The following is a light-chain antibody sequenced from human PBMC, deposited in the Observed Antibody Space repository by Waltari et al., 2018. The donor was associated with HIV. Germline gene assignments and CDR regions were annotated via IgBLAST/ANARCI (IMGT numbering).Light chain of an antibody. J-gene: IGLJ2*01. CDR1: SSNIGSNY. Sequence: QSLLTQSPSASGTPGQRVTISCSGSSSNIGSNYVYWYQQLPGTAPQLLIYRNGQRPSGVPDRFSASNSGTSASLDISGLRSEDETDYYCVAWDDTLSGPVFGGGTKLTVL. CDR2: RNG. CDR3: VAWDDTLSGPV. V-gene: IGLV1-47*01.